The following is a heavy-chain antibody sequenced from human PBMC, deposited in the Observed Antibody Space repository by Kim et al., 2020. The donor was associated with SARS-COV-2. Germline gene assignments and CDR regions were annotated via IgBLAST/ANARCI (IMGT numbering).Heavy chain of an antibody. CDR1: GVSVSSGAYF. V-gene: IGHV4-61*08. J-gene: IGHJ6*02. CDR3: ARGRYGSSWGGGFAYYGMDV. CDR2: MFYNGRT. Sequence: SETLSLTCNVSGVSVSSGAYFWNWIRQAPGQGLEWIAHMFYNGRTGINPSLQSRVTISLDTSKNQVSLRLTSVTAADRAVYFCARGRYGSSWGGGFAYYGMDVWGQGTTVIVSS. D-gene: IGHD6-19*01.